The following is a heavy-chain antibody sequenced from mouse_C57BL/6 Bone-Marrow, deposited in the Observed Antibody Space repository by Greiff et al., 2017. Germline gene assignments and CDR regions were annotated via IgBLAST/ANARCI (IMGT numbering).Heavy chain of an antibody. V-gene: IGHV1-72*01. CDR1: GYTFTSYW. CDR3: ARGHYYGSSYFYYAMDY. Sequence: VQLQQPGAELVKPGASVKLSCKASGYTFTSYWMHWVKQRPGRGLEWIGRIDPNSGGTKYNEKFKSKATLTVDKPSSTAYMQLNSLTSEDSAVFYCARGHYYGSSYFYYAMDYWGQGTSVTVSS. J-gene: IGHJ4*01. CDR2: IDPNSGGT. D-gene: IGHD1-1*01.